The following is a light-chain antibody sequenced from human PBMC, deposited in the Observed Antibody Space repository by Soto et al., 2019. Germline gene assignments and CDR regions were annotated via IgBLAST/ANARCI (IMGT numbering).Light chain of an antibody. CDR1: QGIRNE. V-gene: IGKV1-17*01. J-gene: IGKJ1*01. CDR2: AAS. Sequence: DIQMTQSPSSLSASVGDRVTITCRASQGIRNELGWYQQKPGKAPKRLIYAASSLQSGVPSRFSGSVSGTEFTLTISSLQPEDFATYYCLQHYGYPWTFGQGTKVEIK. CDR3: LQHYGYPWT.